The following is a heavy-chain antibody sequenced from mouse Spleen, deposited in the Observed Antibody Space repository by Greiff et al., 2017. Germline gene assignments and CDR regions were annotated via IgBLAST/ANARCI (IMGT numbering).Heavy chain of an antibody. CDR3: TRLGLGSFDY. CDR1: GFNIKDDY. D-gene: IGHD3-1*01. J-gene: IGHJ2*01. CDR2: IDPENGDT. V-gene: IGHV14-4*01. Sequence: VQLQQSGAELVRPGASVKLSCTASGFNIKDDYMHWVKQRPEQGLEWIGWIDPENGDTEYASKFQGKATITADTSSNTAYLQLSSLTSEDTAVYYCTRLGLGSFDYWGQGTTLTVSS.